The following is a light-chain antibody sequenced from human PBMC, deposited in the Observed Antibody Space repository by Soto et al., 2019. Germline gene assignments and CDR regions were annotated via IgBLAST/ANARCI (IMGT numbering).Light chain of an antibody. CDR1: QSVTNNY. CDR2: DAS. Sequence: EIVLTQSPGTLSLSPGERATLSCRASQSVTNNYVAWYQQKPGQAPRLLIHDASSRATGIPDRFSGGGSGKDFPLKISRLEPEDFAVYFCQQTAHSPLTFGQGTRVDIK. V-gene: IGKV3-20*01. J-gene: IGKJ1*01. CDR3: QQTAHSPLT.